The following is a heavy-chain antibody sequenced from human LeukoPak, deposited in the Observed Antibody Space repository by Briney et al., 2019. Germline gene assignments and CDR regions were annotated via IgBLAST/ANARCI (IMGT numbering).Heavy chain of an antibody. CDR2: ISYDGSNK. CDR1: GFTFSSYA. Sequence: GGSLRLSCAASGFTFSSYAMHWVRQAPGKGLEWVAVISYDGSNKYYADSVKGRFTISRDNSKNTLYLQMNSLRAEDTAVYYCARDRLDSSGNVPFDYWGQGTLVTVSS. CDR3: ARDRLDSSGNVPFDY. V-gene: IGHV3-30*01. J-gene: IGHJ4*02. D-gene: IGHD3-22*01.